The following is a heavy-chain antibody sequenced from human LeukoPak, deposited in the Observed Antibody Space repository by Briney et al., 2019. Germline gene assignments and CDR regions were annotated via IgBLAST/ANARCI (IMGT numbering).Heavy chain of an antibody. CDR2: IYAGDAEA. V-gene: IGHV5-51*01. Sequence: ISTRGSGTRFNKNWVGWGRQVPGKGEEWMGSIYAGDAEARYRPSVQSQVTISADKSISTAYLQWTSLKASDTAMYYCVRVLWTWALNYYYGMDVWGQGTTVAVSS. J-gene: IGHJ6*02. CDR1: GTRFNKNW. CDR3: VRVLWTWALNYYYGMDV. D-gene: IGHD2-8*02.